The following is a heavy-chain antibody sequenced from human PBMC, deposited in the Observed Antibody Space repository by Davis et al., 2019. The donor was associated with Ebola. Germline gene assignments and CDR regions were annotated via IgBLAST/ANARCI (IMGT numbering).Heavy chain of an antibody. CDR1: GGSISNYY. D-gene: IGHD3-22*01. V-gene: IGHV4-59*01. Sequence: SETLSLTCTVSGGSISNYYWNWIRQPPGKGLEWIGYIYYSGSTNYNPSLKSRVTISVDTSKNQFSLKLSSVTAADTAVYYCARSPPGYYYDSSGYYSRARYFDYWGQGTLVTVSS. CDR2: IYYSGST. J-gene: IGHJ4*02. CDR3: ARSPPGYYYDSSGYYSRARYFDY.